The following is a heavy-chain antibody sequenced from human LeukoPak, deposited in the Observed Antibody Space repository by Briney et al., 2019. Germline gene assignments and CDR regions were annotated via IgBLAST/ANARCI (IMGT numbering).Heavy chain of an antibody. CDR3: ARHGEVSDYYDSSGYYFDY. Sequence: SQTLSLTCTVSGGPISSGGYYWSWIRQHPGKGLEWIGYIYYSGSTYYNPSLKSRVTISVDTSKNQFSLKLSSVTAADTAVYYCARHGEVSDYYDSSGYYFDYWGQGTLVTVSS. D-gene: IGHD3-22*01. CDR2: IYYSGST. V-gene: IGHV4-31*03. CDR1: GGPISSGGYY. J-gene: IGHJ4*02.